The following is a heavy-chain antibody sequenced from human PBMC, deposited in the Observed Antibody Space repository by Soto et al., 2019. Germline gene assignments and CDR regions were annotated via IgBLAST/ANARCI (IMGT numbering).Heavy chain of an antibody. D-gene: IGHD2-21*02. CDR2: IYYSGST. CDR1: GGSISSGDYY. V-gene: IGHV4-30-4*01. Sequence: PSETLSLTCTVSGGSISSGDYYWSWIRQPPGEGLEWIGYIYYSGSTYYNPSLKSRVTISVDTSKNQFSLKLSSVTAADTAVYYCARAMVVTQNWFDPWGQGTLVTVSS. CDR3: ARAMVVTQNWFDP. J-gene: IGHJ5*02.